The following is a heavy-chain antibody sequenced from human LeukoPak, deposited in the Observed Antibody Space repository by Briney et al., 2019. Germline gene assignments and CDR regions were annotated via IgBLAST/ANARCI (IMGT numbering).Heavy chain of an antibody. D-gene: IGHD2-2*01. CDR1: GGSISSGGYY. Sequence: RTSETLSLTCTVSGGSISSGGYYWSWIRQHPGKGLEWIGYIYYSGSTYYNPSLKSRVTISVDTSKNQFSLKLSSVTAADTAVYYCARVLGVVVPVAMAFDPWGQGTLVTVSS. J-gene: IGHJ5*02. CDR3: ARVLGVVVPVAMAFDP. V-gene: IGHV4-31*03. CDR2: IYYSGST.